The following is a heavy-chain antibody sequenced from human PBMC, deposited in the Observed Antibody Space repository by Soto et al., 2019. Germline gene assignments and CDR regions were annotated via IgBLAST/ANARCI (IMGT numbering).Heavy chain of an antibody. CDR2: INAGNGNT. V-gene: IGHV1-3*01. D-gene: IGHD3-22*01. CDR1: GYTFTSYA. J-gene: IGHJ4*02. CDR3: ASNYLTYYYDSSGPDY. Sequence: ASVKVSCKASGYTFTSYAMHWVRQAPGQRLEWMGWINAGNGNTKYSQKFQGRVTITRDTSASTAYMELSSLRSEDTAVYYCASNYLTYYYDSSGPDYWGQGTLLNVSS.